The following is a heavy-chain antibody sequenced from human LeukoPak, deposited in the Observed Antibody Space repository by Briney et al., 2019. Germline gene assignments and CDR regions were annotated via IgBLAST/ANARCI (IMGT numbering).Heavy chain of an antibody. CDR3: ARVRATFSPHFDN. Sequence: PGGPLRLSCAAFGFTFSSYCMHWVRQAPGKGLMWVSRINSDGSITNYADSVKGRFTISRDNAKNTLYLQMNSLRAEDTAVYYCARVRATFSPHFDNWGQGTLVTVSS. J-gene: IGHJ4*02. D-gene: IGHD5-12*01. CDR2: INSDGSIT. CDR1: GFTFSSYC. V-gene: IGHV3-74*01.